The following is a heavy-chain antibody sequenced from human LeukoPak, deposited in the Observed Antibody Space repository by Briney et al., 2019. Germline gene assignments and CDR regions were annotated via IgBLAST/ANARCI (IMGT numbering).Heavy chain of an antibody. CDR2: ISGGGGST. Sequence: GSLRLSSAASGFTFSSYAMSWVRQAPGKGLEWVSTISGGGGSTYYADSVKGRFTISRDNSKNTFYLQMNSLRAEDTAVYYCAKDPGGSYGSGDYFDYWGQGTLVTVSS. J-gene: IGHJ4*02. V-gene: IGHV3-23*01. CDR1: GFTFSSYA. CDR3: AKDPGGSYGSGDYFDY. D-gene: IGHD1-26*01.